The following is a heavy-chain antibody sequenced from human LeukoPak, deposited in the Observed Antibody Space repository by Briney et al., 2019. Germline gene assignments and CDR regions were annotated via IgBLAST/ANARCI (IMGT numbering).Heavy chain of an antibody. V-gene: IGHV3-30*04. D-gene: IGHD3-22*01. CDR2: ISLDGSNK. CDR3: AKGGRDYYDSSGVDAFDI. CDR1: GFTFRSYA. J-gene: IGHJ3*02. Sequence: GGSLRLSCAASGFTFRSYAMHWVRQAPGKGLEWVAAISLDGSNKYYADSVKGRFTISRDNSKNTLYLQMNSLRAEDTAVYYCAKGGRDYYDSSGVDAFDIWGQGTMVTVSS.